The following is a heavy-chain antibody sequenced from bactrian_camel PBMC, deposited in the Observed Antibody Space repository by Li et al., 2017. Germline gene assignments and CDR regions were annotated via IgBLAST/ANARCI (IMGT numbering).Heavy chain of an antibody. V-gene: IGHV3S68*01. J-gene: IGHJ4*01. CDR2: ISRLYGTT. D-gene: IGHD3*01. CDR1: GGTNSSMC. CDR3: AADKVYRIVPRPITRNYCMNRADEYNY. Sequence: QVQLVESGGGSVQAGGSLRLSCAASGGTNSSMCMGWFRQAPGKEREGVARISRLYGTTNYADSVKGRFTISRDNVKNTVFLQMTSVKPDDAAVYYCAADKVYRIVPRPITRNYCMNRADEYNYWGQGTQVTVS.